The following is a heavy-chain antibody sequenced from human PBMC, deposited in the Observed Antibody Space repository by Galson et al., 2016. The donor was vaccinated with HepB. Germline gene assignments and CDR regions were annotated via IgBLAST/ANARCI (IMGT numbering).Heavy chain of an antibody. J-gene: IGHJ4*02. D-gene: IGHD1-26*01. CDR1: GYTVSSYSAA. CDR3: ARAPGIGSGMAGRLGY. CDR2: TYYRSKWYI. Sequence: ISGYTVSSYSAAWNWIRQSSSSGLEGLGRTYYRSKWYIDYAVTVQGRITTNAHTSKNQFTLQLNSVTPEDTAVHYCARAPGIGSGMAGRLGYWGQGTLVTVSS. V-gene: IGHV6-1*01.